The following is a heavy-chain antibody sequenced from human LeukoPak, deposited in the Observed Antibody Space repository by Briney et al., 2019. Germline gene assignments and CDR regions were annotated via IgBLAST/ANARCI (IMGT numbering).Heavy chain of an antibody. CDR1: GFTFDDYA. Sequence: GGSLRLSCAASGFTFDDYAMHWVRQAPGKGLEWVSLISGDGGSTYYADSVKGRFTISRDNSKNSLYLQMNSPRTEDTALYYCAKDKTAAAGDNFDYWGQGTLVTVSS. V-gene: IGHV3-43*02. CDR2: ISGDGGST. CDR3: AKDKTAAAGDNFDY. D-gene: IGHD6-13*01. J-gene: IGHJ4*02.